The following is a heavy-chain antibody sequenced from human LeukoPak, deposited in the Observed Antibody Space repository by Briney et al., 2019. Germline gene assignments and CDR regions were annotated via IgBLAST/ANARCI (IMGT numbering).Heavy chain of an antibody. J-gene: IGHJ3*02. CDR3: ARLVGYSSSWYGAFDI. D-gene: IGHD6-13*01. V-gene: IGHV4-38-2*02. CDR2: IFHTGST. Sequence: SETLSLTCTVSGDSISSGNYWGRIRQPPGKGLEWIGSIFHTGSTYFNLSLKSRVTISVDTSKNQFSLKLSSVTAADTAVYYCARLVGYSSSWYGAFDIWGRGTMVTVSS. CDR1: GDSISSGNY.